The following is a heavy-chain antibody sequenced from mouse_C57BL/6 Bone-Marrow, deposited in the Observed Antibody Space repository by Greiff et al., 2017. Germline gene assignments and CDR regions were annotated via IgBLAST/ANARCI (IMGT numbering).Heavy chain of an antibody. CDR1: GYSITSDS. CDR2: ISYSGST. J-gene: IGHJ2*01. V-gene: IGHV3-8*01. D-gene: IGHD3-3*01. Sequence: EVQLQESGPGLVKPSPSLSLSCSVTGYSITSDSWNWIRQFPGNKLEYMGYISYSGSTNYNPSPKSRISIILDTSNNQYYLQLNSVTTEDTATYCCARWGDGYFDYWGQGTTLTVSS. CDR3: ARWGDGYFDY.